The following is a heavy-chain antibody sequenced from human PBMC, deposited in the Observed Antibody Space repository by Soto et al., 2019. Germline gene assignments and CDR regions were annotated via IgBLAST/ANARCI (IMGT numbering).Heavy chain of an antibody. Sequence: GASVKVPCKASGYTFIGYYMHRVRQAPGQGLEWMGWINPNSGGTNYAQKFQGRVTMTRDTSISTAYMELSRLRSDDTAVYYCARDSGYSSSPGGMDVWGQGTTVTVSS. CDR2: INPNSGGT. V-gene: IGHV1-2*02. J-gene: IGHJ6*02. D-gene: IGHD6-13*01. CDR3: ARDSGYSSSPGGMDV. CDR1: GYTFIGYY.